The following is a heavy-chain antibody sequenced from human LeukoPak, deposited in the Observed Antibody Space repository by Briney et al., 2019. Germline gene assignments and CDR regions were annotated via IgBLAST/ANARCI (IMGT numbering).Heavy chain of an antibody. CDR3: AKAESYDSSGYAPYFDY. D-gene: IGHD3-22*01. V-gene: IGHV3-23*01. CDR1: GFTFSSYA. Sequence: GGSLRLSCAASGFTFSSYAMSWVRQAPGKGLEWVSAISGSGGSTYYADSVKGRFTISRDNSKNTLYLQMNSLRAEDTAVYYCAKAESYDSSGYAPYFDYWGQGTLVTVSS. J-gene: IGHJ4*02. CDR2: ISGSGGST.